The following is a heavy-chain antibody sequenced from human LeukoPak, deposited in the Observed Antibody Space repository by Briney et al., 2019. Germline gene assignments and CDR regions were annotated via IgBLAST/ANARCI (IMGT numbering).Heavy chain of an antibody. D-gene: IGHD2-15*01. V-gene: IGHV5-10-1*01. CDR1: GYSFTSYW. Sequence: GESLKIPCKGSGYSFTSYWISWVRQMPGKGLEWMGRIDPSDSYTNYSPSFQGHVTISADKSISTAYLQWSSLKASDTAMYYCARLYCSGGSCYYVFDYWGQGTLVTVSS. CDR3: ARLYCSGGSCYYVFDY. J-gene: IGHJ4*02. CDR2: IDPSDSYT.